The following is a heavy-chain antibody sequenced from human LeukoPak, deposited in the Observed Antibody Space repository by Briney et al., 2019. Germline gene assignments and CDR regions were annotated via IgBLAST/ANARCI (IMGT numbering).Heavy chain of an antibody. V-gene: IGHV4-59*01. CDR1: GGSICSYY. J-gene: IGHJ3*02. Sequence: PSETLSLTCTVSGGSICSYYWSWIRQPPGKGLEWIGYIYYSGSTNYNPSLKSRVTISVDTSKNQFSLKLSSVTAADTAVYYCARLPGCSGSSCFRAFDMWGQGTMVTVS. CDR3: ARLPGCSGSSCFRAFDM. CDR2: IYYSGST. D-gene: IGHD2-15*01.